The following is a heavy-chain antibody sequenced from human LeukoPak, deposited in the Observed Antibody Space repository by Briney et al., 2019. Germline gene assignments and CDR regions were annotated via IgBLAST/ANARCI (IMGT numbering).Heavy chain of an antibody. D-gene: IGHD2-15*01. V-gene: IGHV3-23*01. Sequence: GGSLRLSCAASGFPFSSHAMGWVRQPPGKGLEWVAAISNGKTYYADSVRGRFAISRDDSTNTVYLHMNSLRDEDTALYHCVREAGYCAPVCVKTNWFDPWGQGTLVIVSS. CDR3: VREAGYCAPVCVKTNWFDP. CDR1: GFPFSSHA. J-gene: IGHJ5*02. CDR2: ISNGKT.